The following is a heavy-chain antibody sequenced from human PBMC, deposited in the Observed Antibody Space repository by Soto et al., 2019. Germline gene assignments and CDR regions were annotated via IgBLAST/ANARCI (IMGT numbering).Heavy chain of an antibody. V-gene: IGHV2-26*01. D-gene: IGHD5-18*01. CDR2: IFSNDEK. J-gene: IGHJ4*02. CDR1: GFSLSNARMG. Sequence: SGPTLVNPTETLTLTCTVSGFSLSNARMGVSWIRQPPGKALEWLAHIFSNDEKSYSTSLKSRLTISKDTSKSQVVLTMTNMDPVDTATYYCARIVLDTAMVLFDYWGQGTLVTVSS. CDR3: ARIVLDTAMVLFDY.